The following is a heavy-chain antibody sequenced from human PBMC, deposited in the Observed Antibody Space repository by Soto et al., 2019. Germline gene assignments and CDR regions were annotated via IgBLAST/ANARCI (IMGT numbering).Heavy chain of an antibody. CDR1: GFTFTSYW. D-gene: IGHD6-13*01. CDR3: TRDISLYSSSWAWFDP. V-gene: IGHV1-46*01. CDR2: INPTGGSA. Sequence: QVQLVQSGAEVKKPGASVKISCKASGFTFTSYWMHWVRQVPGQGLEWMGIINPTGGSATFAQKFQGRVTMNRDTSTVTDYLELISLRFEDTAVYYCTRDISLYSSSWAWFDPWGQGTLVTVSS. J-gene: IGHJ5*02.